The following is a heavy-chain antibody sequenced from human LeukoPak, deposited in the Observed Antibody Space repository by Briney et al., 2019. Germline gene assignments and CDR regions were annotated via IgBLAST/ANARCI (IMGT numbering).Heavy chain of an antibody. Sequence: GGSLRLSCEGSGFTFSTSWMDWVRQAPGKGLQWVANTKPDGSDKWYADSVRGRFTISRDNAKNSLYLEMNSLTADDTAVYYCARDRGWRQFDYWDQGTLVTVSS. CDR2: TKPDGSDK. CDR3: ARDRGWRQFDY. J-gene: IGHJ4*02. CDR1: GFTFSTSW. V-gene: IGHV3-7*04. D-gene: IGHD5-24*01.